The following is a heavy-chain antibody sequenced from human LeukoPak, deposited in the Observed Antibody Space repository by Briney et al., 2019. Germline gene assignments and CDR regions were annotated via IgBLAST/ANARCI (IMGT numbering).Heavy chain of an antibody. D-gene: IGHD4-11*01. CDR1: GYTFTGYY. V-gene: IGHV1-18*04. CDR2: ISAYNGNT. Sequence: ASVKVSCKASGYTFTGYYMHWVRQAPGQGLEWMGWISAYNGNTNYAQKLQGRVTMTTDTSTSTAYMELRSLRSDDTAVYYCARGGYSNYVNYYYYYMDVWGKGTTVTVSS. J-gene: IGHJ6*03. CDR3: ARGGYSNYVNYYYYYMDV.